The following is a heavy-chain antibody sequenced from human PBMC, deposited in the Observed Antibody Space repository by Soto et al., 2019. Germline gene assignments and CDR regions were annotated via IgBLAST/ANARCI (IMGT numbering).Heavy chain of an antibody. V-gene: IGHV3-74*01. D-gene: IGHD6-13*01. CDR1: GFTFSSYL. J-gene: IGHJ4*02. CDR3: ATFGSSSLADY. Sequence: EVQLMESGGGLVQPGGSLRLSCVASGFTFSSYLMHWVRQAPRKGLVWVSRINSDGSSTAYADSVKGRFTISRDNAKNTLYLQMHSLRAEDTAVYYCATFGSSSLADYWGQGTLVTVSS. CDR2: INSDGSST.